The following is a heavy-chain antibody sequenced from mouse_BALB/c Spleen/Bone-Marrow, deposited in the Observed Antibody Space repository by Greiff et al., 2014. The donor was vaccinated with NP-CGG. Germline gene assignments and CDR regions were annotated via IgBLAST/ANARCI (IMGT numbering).Heavy chain of an antibody. V-gene: IGHV2-9*02. CDR2: IWAGGST. Sequence: QVQLKESGPGLVAPSQSLSITCTVSGFSLTSYGVHWVRQPPGKGLEWLGIIWAGGSTNYKSALMSRLSISKDNSKSQVFLKMNSLQTDDTAMYYCARDRRDYGKAWYFDAWGAGTTVTVSS. J-gene: IGHJ1*01. D-gene: IGHD2-1*01. CDR3: ARDRRDYGKAWYFDA. CDR1: GFSLTSYG.